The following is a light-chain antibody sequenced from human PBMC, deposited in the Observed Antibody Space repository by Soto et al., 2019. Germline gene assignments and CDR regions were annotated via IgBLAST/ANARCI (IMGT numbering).Light chain of an antibody. CDR3: QEYYSISRT. CDR2: WAS. Sequence: DIVMTQSPDSLAVPLGERATIHCKSSQSLLYSSNYRNYLAWFQQKPGQPPKLLIYWASYRESGVPDRFSGSGSGTDFTLTISGLQPEDVAIYYCQEYYSISRTFGQGTKVEVK. V-gene: IGKV4-1*01. CDR1: QSLLYSSNYRNY. J-gene: IGKJ1*01.